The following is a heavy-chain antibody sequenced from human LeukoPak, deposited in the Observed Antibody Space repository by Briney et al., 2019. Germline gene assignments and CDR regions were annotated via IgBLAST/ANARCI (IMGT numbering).Heavy chain of an antibody. CDR2: IRHDGSNE. CDR1: GFTFSSYC. J-gene: IGHJ3*02. V-gene: IGHV3-30*02. Sequence: GGSLRLSCAASGFTFSSYCMHWVRQAPGKGLDWVAFIRHDGSNEYYADCVKGRCTIYRDNSQIALYLQMNSLRAEDPAVYYCAKDWYHFWSRSTSPDAFDTWGQGTMVTVSS. D-gene: IGHD3-3*01. CDR3: AKDWYHFWSRSTSPDAFDT.